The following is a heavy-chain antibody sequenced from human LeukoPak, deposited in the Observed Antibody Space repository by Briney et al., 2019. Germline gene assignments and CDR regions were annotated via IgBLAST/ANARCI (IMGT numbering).Heavy chain of an antibody. CDR3: ARLKGYSSGWYPSYYFDY. CDR1: GGPISSSH. V-gene: IGHV4-59*08. CDR2: IYYSRNT. J-gene: IGHJ4*02. D-gene: IGHD6-19*01. Sequence: PSETLSLTCTVSGGPISSSHWSWLRQPPGKGLEWSGFIYYSRNTNYKPSLKSRVIISVVTTKNQFSMKLSSVTAADTAVYYCARLKGYSSGWYPSYYFDYWGQGTLVTVSS.